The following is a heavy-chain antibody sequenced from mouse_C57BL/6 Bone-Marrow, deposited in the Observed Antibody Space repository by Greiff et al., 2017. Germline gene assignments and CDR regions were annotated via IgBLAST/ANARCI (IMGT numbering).Heavy chain of an antibody. Sequence: VKVVESGAELARPGASVKLSCKASGYTFTSYGISWVKQRTGQGLEWIGEIYPRSGNTYYNEKFKGKATLTADKSSSTAYMELRSLTSEDSAVYFCAGAWFAYWGQGTLVTVSA. CDR3: AGAWFAY. CDR2: IYPRSGNT. J-gene: IGHJ3*01. CDR1: GYTFTSYG. V-gene: IGHV1-81*01.